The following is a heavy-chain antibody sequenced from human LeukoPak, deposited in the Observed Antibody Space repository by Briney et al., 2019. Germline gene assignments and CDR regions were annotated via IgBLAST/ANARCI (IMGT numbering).Heavy chain of an antibody. D-gene: IGHD6-19*01. CDR3: AKDLEGGSGWLFDY. Sequence: GGSLRLSCAASGFTFSSYAMSWVRQAPGKGLGWVSAISGSGGSTYYADSVKGRFTISRDNSKNTLYLQMNSLRAEDTAVYYCAKDLEGGSGWLFDYWGQGTLVTVSS. V-gene: IGHV3-23*01. CDR1: GFTFSSYA. CDR2: ISGSGGST. J-gene: IGHJ4*02.